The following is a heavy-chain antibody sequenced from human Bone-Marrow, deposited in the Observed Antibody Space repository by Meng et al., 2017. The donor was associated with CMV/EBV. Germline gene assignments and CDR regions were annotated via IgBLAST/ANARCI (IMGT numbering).Heavy chain of an antibody. Sequence: GESLKISCAASGFTFSTYEMNWVRQAPGKGLEWVSAISGSGGSTYYADSVKGRFTISRDNSKNTLYLQMNSLRAEDTAVYYCANNFWSGYYDYWGQGTLVTVSS. D-gene: IGHD3-3*01. CDR3: ANNFWSGYYDY. CDR1: GFTFSTYE. CDR2: ISGSGGST. J-gene: IGHJ4*02. V-gene: IGHV3-23*01.